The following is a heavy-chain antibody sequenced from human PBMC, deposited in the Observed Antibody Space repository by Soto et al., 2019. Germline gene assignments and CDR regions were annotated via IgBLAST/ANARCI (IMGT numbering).Heavy chain of an antibody. CDR3: ARPTYYGSGSYYTGGAVDY. Sequence: QVQLVESGGGVVQPGRSLRLSCAASGFTFSSYAMHWVRQAPGKGLEWVAVISYDGSNKYYADSVKGRFTISRDNSKNTLYLQMNSLRAEDTAVYYGARPTYYGSGSYYTGGAVDYWGQGTLVTVSS. V-gene: IGHV3-30-3*01. D-gene: IGHD3-10*01. J-gene: IGHJ4*02. CDR2: ISYDGSNK. CDR1: GFTFSSYA.